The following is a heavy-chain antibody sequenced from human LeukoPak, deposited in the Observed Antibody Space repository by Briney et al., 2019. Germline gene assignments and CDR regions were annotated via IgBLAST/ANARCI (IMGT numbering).Heavy chain of an antibody. Sequence: PGGSLRLSCAAPGFTFSSYGMHWVRQAPGKGLEWVAFIRYDGSNKYYADSVKGRFTISRDNSKNTLYLQMNSLRAEDTAVYYCAKRYYGSGRHSFDYWGQGTLVTVSS. CDR3: AKRYYGSGRHSFDY. CDR2: IRYDGSNK. V-gene: IGHV3-30*02. CDR1: GFTFSSYG. D-gene: IGHD3-10*01. J-gene: IGHJ4*02.